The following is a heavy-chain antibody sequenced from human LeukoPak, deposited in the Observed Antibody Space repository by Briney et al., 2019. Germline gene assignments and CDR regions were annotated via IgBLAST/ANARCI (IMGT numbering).Heavy chain of an antibody. CDR1: GFTFNYYA. V-gene: IGHV3-23*01. D-gene: IGHD3/OR15-3a*01. CDR3: ANDLPGRTWFDT. Sequence: GGSLRLSCAASGFTFNYYAMSWVRQAPGKGLEWVSSISGGGGSPYYADSVKGRFTISRDNSKNTLYLQMNSLRAEDTAIYYCANDLPGRTWFDTWGQGTLVTVSS. J-gene: IGHJ5*02. CDR2: ISGGGGSP.